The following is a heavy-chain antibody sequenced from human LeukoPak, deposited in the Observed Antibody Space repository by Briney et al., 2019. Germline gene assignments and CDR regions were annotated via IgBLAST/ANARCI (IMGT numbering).Heavy chain of an antibody. J-gene: IGHJ4*02. D-gene: IGHD3-22*01. V-gene: IGHV3-66*01. CDR2: IYSGGAT. CDR3: ASDHPYYYDSSGYSEYYFDY. CDR1: GVTVSNNY. Sequence: PGGSLGLSCVASGVTVSNNYMCWVRQAPGKGLEWVSLIYSGGATAYADSVKGRFTISRDNSKNTLYLQMNSLRAEDTAVYYCASDHPYYYDSSGYSEYYFDYWGQGTLVTVSS.